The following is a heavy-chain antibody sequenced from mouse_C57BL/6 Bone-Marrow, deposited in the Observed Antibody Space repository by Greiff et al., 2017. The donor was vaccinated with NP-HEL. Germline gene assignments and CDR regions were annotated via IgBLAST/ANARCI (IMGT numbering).Heavy chain of an antibody. CDR2: IYPRSGNT. J-gene: IGHJ3*01. Sequence: VKLMESGAELARPGASVKLSCKASGYTFTSYGISWVKQRTGQGLEWIGEIYPRSGNTYYNEKFKGKATLTADKSSSTAYMELRSLTSEDSAVYFCARSQLRLRLAYWGQGTLVTVSA. CDR3: ARSQLRLRLAY. V-gene: IGHV1-81*01. CDR1: GYTFTSYG. D-gene: IGHD3-2*02.